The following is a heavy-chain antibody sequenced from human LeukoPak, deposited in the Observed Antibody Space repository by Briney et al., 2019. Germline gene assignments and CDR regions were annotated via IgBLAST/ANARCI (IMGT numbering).Heavy chain of an antibody. CDR1: GYSISSGYY. V-gene: IGHV4-38-2*02. D-gene: IGHD6-13*01. CDR3: ARRKIAAIALPGYFYY. Sequence: SETLSLTCTVSGYSISSGYYWGWIRPPPGKGLEWIGISYHSGSTYYNPSVKSRVTISVDKTKNQFSLKLSSVTAADTAVYYCARRKIAAIALPGYFYYWGQGTLVTVSS. CDR2: SYHSGST. J-gene: IGHJ4*02.